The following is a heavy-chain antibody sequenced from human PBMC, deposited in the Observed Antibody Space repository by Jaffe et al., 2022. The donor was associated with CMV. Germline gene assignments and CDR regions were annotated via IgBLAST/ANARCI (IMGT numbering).Heavy chain of an antibody. CDR2: ISSSGSTI. V-gene: IGHV3-48*03. CDR3: ARGDPIVVVVAATPFDY. CDR1: GFTFSSYE. J-gene: IGHJ4*02. D-gene: IGHD2-15*01. Sequence: EVQLVESGGGLVQPGGSLRLSCAASGFTFSSYEMNWVRQAPGKGLEWVSYISSSGSTIYYADSVKGRFTISRDNAKNSLYLQMNSLRAEDTAVYYCARGDPIVVVVAATPFDYWGQGTLVTVSS.